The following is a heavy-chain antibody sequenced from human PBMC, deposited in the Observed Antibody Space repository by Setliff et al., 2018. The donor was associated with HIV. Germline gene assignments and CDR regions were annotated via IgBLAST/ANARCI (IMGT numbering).Heavy chain of an antibody. CDR3: ARGNNDLESFDY. CDR2: IYASGKT. V-gene: IGHV4-4*07. J-gene: IGHJ4*02. Sequence: SETLSLTCNVSGDSLNTYYWSWIRQSAGKGLEWIGRIYASGKTTFNPSLKSRIAMSVDTSKNQFSLKLTSVTAADTAVYYCARGNNDLESFDYWGQGALVTVSS. CDR1: GDSLNTYY. D-gene: IGHD3-3*01.